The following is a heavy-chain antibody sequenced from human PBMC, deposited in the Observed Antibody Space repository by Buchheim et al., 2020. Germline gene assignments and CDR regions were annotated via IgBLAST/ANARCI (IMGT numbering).Heavy chain of an antibody. CDR3: ASRNYDFWTYYYYGMDV. Sequence: EVQLVESGGGLVQPGGSLRLSCAASGFTVSSNYMSWVRQAPGKGLEWVSVIYSGGSTYYADPVKGRFTISRDNSKNTLYLQMNRLRAEDTAVYYCASRNYDFWTYYYYGMDVWGQGTT. J-gene: IGHJ6*02. D-gene: IGHD3-3*01. CDR2: IYSGGST. CDR1: GFTVSSNY. V-gene: IGHV3-66*01.